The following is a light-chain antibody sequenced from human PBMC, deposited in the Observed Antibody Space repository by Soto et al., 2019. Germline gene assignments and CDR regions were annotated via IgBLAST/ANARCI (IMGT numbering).Light chain of an antibody. CDR1: SSDVGGYNY. J-gene: IGLJ1*01. V-gene: IGLV2-14*01. CDR3: SSYTSSSINV. CDR2: EVS. Sequence: QSVPTQPASVSGSPGQSITISCTGTSSDVGGYNYVSWYQQHPGKAPKLMIYEVSNRPSGVSNRFSGSKSGNTASLTISGLQAEDEADYYCSSYTSSSINVFGTGTKLTVL.